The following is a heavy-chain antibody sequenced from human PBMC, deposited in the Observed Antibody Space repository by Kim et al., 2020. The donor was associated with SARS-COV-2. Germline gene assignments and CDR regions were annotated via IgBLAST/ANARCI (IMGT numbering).Heavy chain of an antibody. D-gene: IGHD3-3*01. Sequence: SVKVSCKASGGTFSSYAISWVRQAPGQGLEWMGRIIPILGIANYAQKFQGRVTITADKSTSTAYMELSSLRSEDTAVYYCARDLSWPPRSTIFGVVERGAFGLWGRGPMVTVSS. CDR2: IIPILGIA. J-gene: IGHJ3*01. V-gene: IGHV1-69*04. CDR1: GGTFSSYA. CDR3: ARDLSWPPRSTIFGVVERGAFGL.